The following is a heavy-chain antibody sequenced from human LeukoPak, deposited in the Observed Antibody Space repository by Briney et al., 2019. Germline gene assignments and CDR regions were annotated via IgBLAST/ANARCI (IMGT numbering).Heavy chain of an antibody. V-gene: IGHV4-4*02. CDR3: ARKGYTIGSFDY. J-gene: IGHJ4*02. CDR2: IYHSGST. CDR1: GGSISSSNW. Sequence: NPSETLSLTCAVSGGSISSSNWWSWVRQPPGKGLEWIGEIYHSGSTNYNPSLKSRVTISVDKSKSQFSLKLSSVTAADTAVYYCARKGYTIGSFDYWGQGTLVTVSS. D-gene: IGHD5-18*01.